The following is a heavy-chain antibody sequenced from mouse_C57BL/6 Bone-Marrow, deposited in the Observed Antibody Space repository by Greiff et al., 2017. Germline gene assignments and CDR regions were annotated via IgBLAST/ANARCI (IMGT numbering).Heavy chain of an antibody. CDR2: IYPGDGDT. V-gene: IGHV1-82*01. CDR1: GYAFSSSW. J-gene: IGHJ2*01. CDR3: ARGRDLDFDY. Sequence: QVQLQQSGHELVKPGASVKISCKASGYAFSSSWMNWVKQRPGKGLEWIGRIYPGDGDTNYNGKFKGKATLTADKSSSTAYMQLSSLTSEDSAVYFCARGRDLDFDYWGQGTTLTVSS.